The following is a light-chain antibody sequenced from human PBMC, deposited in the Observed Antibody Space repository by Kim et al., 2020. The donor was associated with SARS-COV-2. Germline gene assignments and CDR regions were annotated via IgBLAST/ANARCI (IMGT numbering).Light chain of an antibody. J-gene: IGLJ2*01. CDR2: YDT. CDR1: NIGSIS. Sequence: APGKTARITCGGNNIGSISVPWYQQKPGQAPVLVIYYDTDRPSGIPERFSGSNSGNTATLTISRVEAGDEADYYCQVWDSSSDHVVFGGGTQLTVL. CDR3: QVWDSSSDHVV. V-gene: IGLV3-21*04.